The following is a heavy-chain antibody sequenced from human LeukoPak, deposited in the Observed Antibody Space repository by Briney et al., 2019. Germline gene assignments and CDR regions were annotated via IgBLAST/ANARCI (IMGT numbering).Heavy chain of an antibody. CDR3: ATSNDY. V-gene: IGHV5-51*03. D-gene: IGHD4/OR15-4a*01. CDR2: IYPGGSDT. CDR1: GYSFTSYW. Sequence: GESLKLSCKGSGYSFTSYWIGWVRQMPGKGLEWMGIIYPGGSDTRFSPSFKGQVTISADKSITTAYLQWSSLKASDTAMYYCATSNDYWGQGTLVTVSS. J-gene: IGHJ4*02.